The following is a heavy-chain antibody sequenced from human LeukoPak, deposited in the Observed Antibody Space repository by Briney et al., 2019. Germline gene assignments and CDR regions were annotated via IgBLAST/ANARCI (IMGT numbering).Heavy chain of an antibody. J-gene: IGHJ4*02. D-gene: IGHD6-13*01. CDR3: ARVGAAAGTEGDFDY. Sequence: PSETLSLTCTVSGGSINSYYWSWIRQSPGKGLEWIGYIHYSGSTNYNSSLKSRLTISVDTSKNQFSLKLNSVTAADTAVYYCARVGAAAGTEGDFDYWGQGTLVTVSS. CDR2: IHYSGST. V-gene: IGHV4-59*01. CDR1: GGSINSYY.